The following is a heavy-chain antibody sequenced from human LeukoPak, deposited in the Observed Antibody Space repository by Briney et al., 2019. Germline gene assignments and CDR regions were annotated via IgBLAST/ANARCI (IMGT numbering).Heavy chain of an antibody. CDR1: GYTFTDHY. D-gene: IGHD3-10*01. Sequence: ASVKVSCKASGYTFTDHYMHWVRQAPGQGLEWMGWINPNSGGTIYAQKFQGRVTMTRDTSISTAFMELSRLRSDDTAVYYCAVITMVRGRIMGLGAFDIWGQGTVVTASS. J-gene: IGHJ3*02. CDR3: AVITMVRGRIMGLGAFDI. V-gene: IGHV1-2*02. CDR2: INPNSGGT.